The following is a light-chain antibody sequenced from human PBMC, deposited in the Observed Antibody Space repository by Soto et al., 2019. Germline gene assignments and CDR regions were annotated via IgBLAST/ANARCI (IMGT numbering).Light chain of an antibody. J-gene: IGKJ4*02. Sequence: DIHMTQSPSTLSVAVGDRVTITCRASQSFSSWVAWYQQKPGKAPKLLIYGVSSLKGGVPSRFNGSGSGTEFPPTISSLQPDYFATYYCQHYNTYPPTFSPGTQ. CDR1: QSFSSW. CDR2: GVS. V-gene: IGKV1-5*01. CDR3: QHYNTYPPT.